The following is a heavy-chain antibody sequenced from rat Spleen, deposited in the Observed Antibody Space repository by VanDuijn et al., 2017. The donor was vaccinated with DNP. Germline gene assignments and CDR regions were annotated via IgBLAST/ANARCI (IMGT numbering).Heavy chain of an antibody. CDR3: ARLRLEWEVRAMDA. CDR1: GYSSTSNY. CDR2: ISYGGST. D-gene: IGHD1-1*01. Sequence: EVHLQESGPGLAQPSQSHPLTCSVTGYSSTSNYWGWIRKFPRSEMEWIGHISYGGSTRYNPSLKSRISITRDTSKNQFFQQLNSLTNEDTTTYYCARLRLEWEVRAMDAWGQGTSVTVSS. V-gene: IGHV3-1*01. J-gene: IGHJ4*01.